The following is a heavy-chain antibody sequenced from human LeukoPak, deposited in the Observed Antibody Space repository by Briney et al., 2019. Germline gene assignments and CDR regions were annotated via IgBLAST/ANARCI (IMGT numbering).Heavy chain of an antibody. V-gene: IGHV1-69*01. Sequence: GASVKVPCKASGGTFSSYAISWVRQAPGQGLEWMGGIIPIFGTANYAQKFQGRVTITADESTSTAYMELSSLRSEDTAVYYCAREVVPAAIGGGYAFDIWGQGTMVTVSS. D-gene: IGHD2-2*01. CDR3: AREVVPAAIGGGYAFDI. CDR1: GGTFSSYA. J-gene: IGHJ3*02. CDR2: IIPIFGTA.